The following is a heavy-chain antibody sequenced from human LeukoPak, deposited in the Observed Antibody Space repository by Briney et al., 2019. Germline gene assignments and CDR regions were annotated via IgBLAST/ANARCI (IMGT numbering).Heavy chain of an antibody. V-gene: IGHV3-74*01. D-gene: IGHD6-13*01. CDR3: ARVSSSWYDHYYYYYYMDV. CDR2: INSDGSNT. CDR1: GFTFSSYW. J-gene: IGHJ6*03. Sequence: PGGSLRLSCAASGFTFSSYWMHWVRQAPGKGLVWVSRINSDGSNTSYADSVKGRFTISRDNAKNTLYLQMNSLRAEDTAVYYCARVSSSWYDHYYYYYYMDVWGKGTTVTVSS.